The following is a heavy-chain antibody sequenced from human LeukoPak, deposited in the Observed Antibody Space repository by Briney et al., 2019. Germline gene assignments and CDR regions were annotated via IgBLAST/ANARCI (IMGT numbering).Heavy chain of an antibody. CDR1: GFTVSSNY. D-gene: IGHD6-19*01. CDR3: AKDPSSGWSEYFQH. CDR2: ISGSGGST. V-gene: IGHV3-23*01. J-gene: IGHJ1*01. Sequence: GGSLRLSCAASGFTVSSNYMSWVRQAPGKGLEWVSAISGSGGSTYYTDSVKGRFTISRDNSKNTLYLQMNSLRAEDTAVYYCAKDPSSGWSEYFQHWGQGTLVTVSS.